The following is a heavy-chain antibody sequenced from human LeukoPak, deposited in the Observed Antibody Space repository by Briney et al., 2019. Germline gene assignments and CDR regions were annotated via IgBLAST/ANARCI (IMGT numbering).Heavy chain of an antibody. V-gene: IGHV3-74*01. CDR3: AAGWVCSGGSCYYYFDY. CDR2: IKSDGSST. Sequence: GRSLRLSCAASGFTFSSYAMHWVRQAPGKGLVWVSRIKSDGSSTTYADSVKGRFTISRDNAKNTLYLQMNSLRAEDTAVYYCAAGWVCSGGSCYYYFDYWGQGTLVTVSS. CDR1: GFTFSSYA. J-gene: IGHJ4*02. D-gene: IGHD2-15*01.